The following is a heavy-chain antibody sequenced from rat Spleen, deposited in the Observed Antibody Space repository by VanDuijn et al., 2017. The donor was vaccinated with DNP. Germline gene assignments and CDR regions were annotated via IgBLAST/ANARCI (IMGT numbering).Heavy chain of an antibody. CDR1: GYSITSSYR. Sequence: EVQLQESGPGLVKPSQSLSLTCSVTGYSITSSYRWNWIRKFPGNKLEWMGSVNSAGTTNYNPSLKSRISITRDTSKNQLFLQVNSVTTEDTATYYCARWNSYFYAMDAWGQGTSVTVSS. V-gene: IGHV3-3*01. CDR3: ARWNSYFYAMDA. D-gene: IGHD1-2*01. J-gene: IGHJ4*01. CDR2: VNSAGTT.